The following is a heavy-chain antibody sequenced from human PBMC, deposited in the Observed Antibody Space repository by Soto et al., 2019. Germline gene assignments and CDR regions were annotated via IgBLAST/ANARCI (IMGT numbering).Heavy chain of an antibody. V-gene: IGHV3-48*02. CDR1: GFNFSTYS. CDR2: VGSGSGPL. Sequence: SLRLSCAASGFNFSTYSMNWVRQAPGKGLEWISHVGSGSGPLLYADSVKGRFTISRDNAKNSLYLQMNSLRDEDTAIYSCARDRKGNSCIDYWGQGIPVTVSS. J-gene: IGHJ4*02. CDR3: ARDRKGNSCIDY. D-gene: IGHD1-7*01.